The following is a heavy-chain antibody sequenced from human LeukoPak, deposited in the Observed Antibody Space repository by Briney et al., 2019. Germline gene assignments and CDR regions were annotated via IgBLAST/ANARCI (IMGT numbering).Heavy chain of an antibody. V-gene: IGHV3-30*02. CDR2: IRYDGSNK. CDR1: GFTFSSYG. D-gene: IGHD3-10*02. Sequence: GGSLRLSCAASGFTFSSYGMHWVRQAPGKGLEWVAFIRYDGSNKYYADSVKGRFTISRDNSKNTLYLQMNSLRAEDTAVYYCAKDLVSSGSPFDYWGQGTLVTVSS. CDR3: AKDLVSSGSPFDY. J-gene: IGHJ4*02.